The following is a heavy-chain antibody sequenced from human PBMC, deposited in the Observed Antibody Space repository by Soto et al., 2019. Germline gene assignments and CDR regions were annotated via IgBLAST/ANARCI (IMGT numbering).Heavy chain of an antibody. V-gene: IGHV1-18*01. Sequence: ASVKVSCKTSGGTFSSYGISWVRQAPGQGLEWMGWISAYNGNTNYAQKLQGRVTMTTDTSTSTAYMELRSLRSDDTAVYYCAGSLETMTYYYYGMDVWGQGTTVTVSS. J-gene: IGHJ6*02. CDR2: ISAYNGNT. CDR1: GGTFSSYG. CDR3: AGSLETMTYYYYGMDV. D-gene: IGHD3-10*01.